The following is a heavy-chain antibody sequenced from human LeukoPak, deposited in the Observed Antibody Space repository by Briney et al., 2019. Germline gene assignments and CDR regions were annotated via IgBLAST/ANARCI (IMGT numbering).Heavy chain of an antibody. CDR1: GYTFTGFY. CDR3: ATLAVAGPDDY. J-gene: IGHJ4*02. V-gene: IGHV1-2*02. Sequence: GASVKVSCKASGYTFTGFYMHWVREAPRQGLEWMGGINPNSGGTNYAQTFQGSVTMTRDTSISTPYTELSRLRSEHTAGYYRATLAVAGPDDYWAQGTRVPVPS. CDR2: INPNSGGT. D-gene: IGHD6-19*01.